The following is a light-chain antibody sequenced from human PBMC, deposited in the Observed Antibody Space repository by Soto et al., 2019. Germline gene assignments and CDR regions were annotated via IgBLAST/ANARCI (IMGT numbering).Light chain of an antibody. CDR3: SSYIRTSYPTSGTVYV. Sequence: QSALTQPASVSGSPGQSISISCTGTTSDIGGHNYVSWYQQHPGRAPKLLIFEVKNRPSGVSNRFSASKSGNTASLSITGLQADDEAVYYCSSYIRTSYPTSGTVYVFGTGTQLTVL. V-gene: IGLV2-14*01. J-gene: IGLJ1*01. CDR1: TSDIGGHNY. CDR2: EVK.